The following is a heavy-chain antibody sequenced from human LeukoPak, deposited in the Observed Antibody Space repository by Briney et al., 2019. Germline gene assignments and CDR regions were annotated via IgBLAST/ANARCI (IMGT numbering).Heavy chain of an antibody. D-gene: IGHD3-10*01. V-gene: IGHV4-39*07. CDR1: GGSISSSSYY. J-gene: IGHJ4*02. CDR3: AKSRGSGNYFDS. CDR2: IYYSGST. Sequence: SETLSHTCTVSGGSISSSSYYWGWIRQPPGKGLEWIGSIYYSGSTYYNPSLKSRVTISVDRSKNQFSLKLSSVTAADTAVYYCAKSRGSGNYFDSWGQGTLVTVSS.